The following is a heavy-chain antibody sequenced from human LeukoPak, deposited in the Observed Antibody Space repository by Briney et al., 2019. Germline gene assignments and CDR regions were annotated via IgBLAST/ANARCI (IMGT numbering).Heavy chain of an antibody. CDR1: GGSFSGYY. CDR2: INHSGST. Sequence: PSETLSLTCAVYGGSFSGYYWSWIRQPPGKGLEWIGEINHSGSTNYNPSLKSRVTISVDTSKNQFSLKLSSVTAADTAVYYCARVHYDILTGYPDWWGQGTLVTVSS. D-gene: IGHD3-9*01. V-gene: IGHV4-34*01. J-gene: IGHJ4*02. CDR3: ARVHYDILTGYPDW.